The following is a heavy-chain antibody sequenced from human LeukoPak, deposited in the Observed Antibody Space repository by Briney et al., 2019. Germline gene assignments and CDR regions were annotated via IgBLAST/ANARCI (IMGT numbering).Heavy chain of an antibody. Sequence: SGALSLTCAVSGDSITTNNWWTWVRQPPGKGLEWIGEIYHRGSTNYSPSLKSRVTISVDKSKNEFYLNLNSVTAADAAVYYCAKAPRGTTGRLDSWGQGALVAVSP. CDR3: AKAPRGTTGRLDS. CDR2: IYHRGST. D-gene: IGHD1/OR15-1a*01. CDR1: GDSITTNNW. V-gene: IGHV4-4*02. J-gene: IGHJ5*02.